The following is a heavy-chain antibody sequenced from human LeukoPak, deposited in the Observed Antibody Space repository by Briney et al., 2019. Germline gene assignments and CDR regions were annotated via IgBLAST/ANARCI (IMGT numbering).Heavy chain of an antibody. CDR2: ISDNGGST. CDR3: AKGRAVAGRVYYYYGMDV. Sequence: GGSLRLSCVASGFTFSSDAMSWVRQAPGKGLEWVSSISDNGGSTYYADSVKGRFTIFRDNSKNTLYLQMNSLRAEDTAVYYCAKGRAVAGRVYYYYGMDVWGQGTTVTVSS. V-gene: IGHV3-23*01. CDR1: GFTFSSDA. J-gene: IGHJ6*02. D-gene: IGHD6-19*01.